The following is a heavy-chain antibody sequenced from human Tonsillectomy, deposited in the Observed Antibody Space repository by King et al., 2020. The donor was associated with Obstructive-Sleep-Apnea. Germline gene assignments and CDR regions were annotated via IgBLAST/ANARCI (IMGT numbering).Heavy chain of an antibody. V-gene: IGHV3-23*04. CDR1: GFTFSSYA. Sequence: DVQLVESGGGLVKPGGSLRLSCAASGFTFSSYAMSWVRQAPGKGLEWVSAISGSGISPYYADSVKCRFTISRDNSKNTLYLQMNSLRVEDTAVYYCAKDRQWGIFDYWGQGTLVTVSS. J-gene: IGHJ4*02. CDR3: AKDRQWGIFDY. D-gene: IGHD6-19*01. CDR2: ISGSGISP.